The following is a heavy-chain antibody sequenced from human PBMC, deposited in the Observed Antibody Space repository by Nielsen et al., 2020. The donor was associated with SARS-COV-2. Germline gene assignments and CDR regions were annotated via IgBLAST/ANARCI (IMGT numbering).Heavy chain of an antibody. Sequence: SETLSLTCTASGSTITSDYWSWIRQPPGKGLEWIAYIYYTGSTNYNPSLKSRVTMSVDTSKNQFSLHLTTVTAADPAVYYCARRAGNGWYDYFDYWGQGTLVTVSS. CDR2: IYYTGST. D-gene: IGHD6-19*01. V-gene: IGHV4-59*08. CDR3: ARRAGNGWYDYFDY. CDR1: GSTITSDY. J-gene: IGHJ4*02.